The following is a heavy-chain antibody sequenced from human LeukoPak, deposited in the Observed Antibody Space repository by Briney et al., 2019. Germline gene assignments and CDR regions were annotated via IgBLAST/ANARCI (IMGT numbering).Heavy chain of an antibody. J-gene: IGHJ4*02. V-gene: IGHV5-51*01. CDR1: GYGFTTYW. D-gene: IGHD2-21*02. Sequence: GESLKICCKDSGYGFTTYWIGWVRQMPGKGLGWMGIIYPGDSDTRCSPSFQGQVTISADKSISTAYLQWSSLKASDTAMYYCARSWVTGYGTVLDYWGQGTLVTVSS. CDR2: IYPGDSDT. CDR3: ARSWVTGYGTVLDY.